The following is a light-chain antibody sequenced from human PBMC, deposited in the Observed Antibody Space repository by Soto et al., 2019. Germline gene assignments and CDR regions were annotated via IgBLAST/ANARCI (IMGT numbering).Light chain of an antibody. Sequence: QSALTQPPSASGSPGQSVTISCTGTSSDVGGYNYVSWYQQHPGKAPKLMIYDVSKWPSGVPDRFSGSKSGNTASLTVSGLQAEDEADYYCSSYAGTNIHYAFGTGTKLTVL. CDR1: SSDVGGYNY. V-gene: IGLV2-8*01. CDR3: SSYAGTNIHYA. J-gene: IGLJ1*01. CDR2: DVS.